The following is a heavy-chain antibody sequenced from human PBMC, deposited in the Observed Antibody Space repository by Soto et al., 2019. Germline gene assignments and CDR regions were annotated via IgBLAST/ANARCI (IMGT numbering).Heavy chain of an antibody. CDR2: ISGSGGST. CDR3: AKDPSAVRFDWLPQYYFDY. V-gene: IGHV3-23*01. Sequence: PGGSLRLSCAASGFTFSSYAMSWVRQAPGKGLGWVSAISGSGGSTYYADSVKGRFTISRDNSKNTLYLQMNSLRAEDTAVYYCAKDPSAVRFDWLPQYYFDYWGQGTLVTVSS. D-gene: IGHD3-9*01. J-gene: IGHJ4*02. CDR1: GFTFSSYA.